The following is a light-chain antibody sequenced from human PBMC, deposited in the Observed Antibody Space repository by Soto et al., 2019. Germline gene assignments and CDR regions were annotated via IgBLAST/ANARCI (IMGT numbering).Light chain of an antibody. J-gene: IGLJ2*01. CDR3: QSYDSSLSVL. CDR1: SSNIGAGYD. Sequence: QSVLTQPTSVSGAPGPRVNISCTGSSSNIGAGYDVHWYQQLPGTAPKLLIYGNSNRPSGVPDRFSGSKSGTSASLAITGLQAEDEADYDCQSYDSSLSVLFGGGNKLTVL. CDR2: GNS. V-gene: IGLV1-40*01.